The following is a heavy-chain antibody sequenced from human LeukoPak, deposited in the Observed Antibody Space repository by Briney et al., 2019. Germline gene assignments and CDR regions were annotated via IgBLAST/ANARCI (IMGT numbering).Heavy chain of an antibody. D-gene: IGHD5-12*01. CDR3: APCPLYGGYVAFGP. CDR2: INYSEST. J-gene: IGHJ5*02. V-gene: IGHV4-30-4*01. CDR1: GGSLSSGDYY. Sequence: PSQTLSPTCTVSGGSLSSGDYYWGWIRQPPGKGLEWIGYINYSESTYYNPSLKSGRAISVDTSKTQFSLKLSSVTAADTAVYYCAPCPLYGGYVAFGPWGQGTLVTVSS.